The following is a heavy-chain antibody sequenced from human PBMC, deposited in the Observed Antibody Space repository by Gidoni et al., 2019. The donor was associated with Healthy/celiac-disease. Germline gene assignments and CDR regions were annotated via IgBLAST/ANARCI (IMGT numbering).Heavy chain of an antibody. V-gene: IGHV3-20*04. D-gene: IGHD3-9*01. CDR1: GFTFDDYG. J-gene: IGHJ6*02. CDR3: ARATYYDILTGYLYGMDV. CDR2: INWNGGST. Sequence: EVQLVASGGGVVRPGGSLRLSCAASGFTFDDYGLSWVRQAPGKGLEWVSGINWNGGSTGYADSVKGRFTISRDNAKNSLYLQMNSLRAEDTALYYCARATYYDILTGYLYGMDVWGQGTTVTVSS.